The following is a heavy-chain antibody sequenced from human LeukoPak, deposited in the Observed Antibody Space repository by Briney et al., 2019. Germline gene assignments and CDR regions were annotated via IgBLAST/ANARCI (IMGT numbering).Heavy chain of an antibody. CDR1: GGSISRADYY. CDR3: ARDSDFWSGYYYFDY. D-gene: IGHD3-3*01. J-gene: IGHJ4*02. V-gene: IGHV4-30-4*08. CDR2: IYYSGST. Sequence: PSETLSLTCTVSGGSISRADYYWSWILQPPRKGLEWIGYIYYSGSTYYNPSLKSRVTISVDTSNNQFSLKLSSVTAADTAVYYCARDSDFWSGYYYFDYWGQGTLVTVSS.